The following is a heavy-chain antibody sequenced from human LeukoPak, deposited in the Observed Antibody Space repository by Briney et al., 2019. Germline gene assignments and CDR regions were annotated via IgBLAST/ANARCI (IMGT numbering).Heavy chain of an antibody. J-gene: IGHJ5*02. CDR1: GGSFSSYY. Sequence: SETLSLTCAVYGGSFSSYYWSWIRQPPGKGLEWIGYIYYSGSTNCNPSLKNRVTISVDTSKNQFSLKLSSVTAADTAVYFCAREGNTYGSNWFDPWGQGTLVTVSS. CDR2: IYYSGST. V-gene: IGHV4-59*01. D-gene: IGHD5-18*01. CDR3: AREGNTYGSNWFDP.